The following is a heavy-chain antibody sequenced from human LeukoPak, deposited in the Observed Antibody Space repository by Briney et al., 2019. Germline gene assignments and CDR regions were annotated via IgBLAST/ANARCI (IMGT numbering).Heavy chain of an antibody. J-gene: IGHJ5*02. CDR3: ARGFGDWGLSWFDP. D-gene: IGHD3-10*01. Sequence: SETLSLTCTVSGASISTSSWSWIRQPPGKGLEWIGYIYYSGSAKYNPSLKSRVTISVDTSKNQFSLKLTSVTAADTAVYYCARGFGDWGLSWFDPWGQGTLVTVSS. V-gene: IGHV4-59*01. CDR1: GASISTSS. CDR2: IYYSGSA.